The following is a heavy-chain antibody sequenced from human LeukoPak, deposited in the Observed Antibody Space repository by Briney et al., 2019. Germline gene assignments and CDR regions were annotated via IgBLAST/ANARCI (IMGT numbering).Heavy chain of an antibody. CDR2: ISTSSSHM. CDR1: GFTFKIYS. V-gene: IGHV3-21*01. J-gene: IGHJ4*02. CDR3: ARDDTSAHFFDY. D-gene: IGHD3-10*01. Sequence: PGGSLRLSCAASGFTFKIYSMNWVRQAPGKGLEWVSSISTSSSHMYYADSVKGRFTISRDNAKNSLYLQMNTLRAEDTAVYYCARDDTSAHFFDYWGREPWSPSPQ.